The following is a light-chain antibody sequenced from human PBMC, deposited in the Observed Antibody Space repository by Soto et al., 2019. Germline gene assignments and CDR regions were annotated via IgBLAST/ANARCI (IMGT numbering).Light chain of an antibody. J-gene: IGLJ2*01. CDR1: SRDIGEYNY. CDR2: EVN. CDR3: SSYAGAYTLI. Sequence: QSALTQPPSASGSPGQSVTFSCTGTSRDIGEYNYVSWYQQHPGKAPKLIIFEVNQRPSGVPDRFSGSKSGNTASLTVSGLQAADEADYYCSSYAGAYTLIFGGGTKLTVL. V-gene: IGLV2-8*01.